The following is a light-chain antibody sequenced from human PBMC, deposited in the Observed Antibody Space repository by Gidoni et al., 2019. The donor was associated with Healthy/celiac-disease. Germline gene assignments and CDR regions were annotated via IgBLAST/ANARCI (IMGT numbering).Light chain of an antibody. CDR1: QDISNY. J-gene: IGKJ5*01. CDR3: QQYET. V-gene: IGKV1-33*01. CDR2: DAS. Sequence: DIQMTQSPSSLSASVGDRVTITCQASQDISNYLNWYQQKPGKAPKLLIYDASNLETGVPSRFSGSGSGTDFTVTISSLQPEDIATYYCQQYETFGQGTRLEIK.